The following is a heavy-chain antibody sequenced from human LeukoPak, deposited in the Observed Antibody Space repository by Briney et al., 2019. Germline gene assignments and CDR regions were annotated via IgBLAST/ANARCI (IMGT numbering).Heavy chain of an antibody. Sequence: PSETLSLTCTVSGGSISSYYWSWIRQPPGKGLEWIAYISDIGSINYNPSLKSRVTISLDTSKNQFSLKLSSVTAADTAVYYCARSISGSYSFYFDYWGQGTLVTVSS. CDR1: GGSISSYY. J-gene: IGHJ4*02. V-gene: IGHV4-59*01. CDR3: ARSISGSYSFYFDY. D-gene: IGHD1-26*01. CDR2: ISDIGSI.